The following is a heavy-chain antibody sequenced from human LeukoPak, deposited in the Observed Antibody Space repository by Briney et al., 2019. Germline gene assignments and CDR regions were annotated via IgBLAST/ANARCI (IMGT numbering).Heavy chain of an antibody. CDR1: GGSISSRSYY. D-gene: IGHD2-15*01. Sequence: SETLSLTCTVSGGSISSRSYYWGWIRQSPGKGLEGIGTIYYSGPTYYNPSLKSRVSISADKSKNQLSLKLSSVTAADTAVYYCARALPYCSGGSCYRIAHYYYGMDVWGQGTTVTVSS. J-gene: IGHJ6*02. V-gene: IGHV4-39*01. CDR3: ARALPYCSGGSCYRIAHYYYGMDV. CDR2: IYYSGPT.